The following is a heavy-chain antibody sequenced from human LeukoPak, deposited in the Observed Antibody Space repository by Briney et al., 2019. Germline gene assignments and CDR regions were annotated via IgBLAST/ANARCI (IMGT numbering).Heavy chain of an antibody. CDR1: GGTFSSYA. V-gene: IGHV1-69*04. CDR2: IIPIFGIA. CDR3: ARYEAAAGNWFDL. Sequence: ASVKVSCKASGGTFSSYAINWVRQAPGQGLEWMGRIIPIFGIANYAQKFQGRVTITADKSTSTAYMELSSLRSEDTAVYYCARYEAAAGNWFDLWGQGTLVTVSS. D-gene: IGHD6-13*01. J-gene: IGHJ5*02.